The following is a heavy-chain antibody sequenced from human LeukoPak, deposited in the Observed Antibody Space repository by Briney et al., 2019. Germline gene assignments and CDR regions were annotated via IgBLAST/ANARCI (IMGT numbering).Heavy chain of an antibody. J-gene: IGHJ6*03. V-gene: IGHV1-69*05. CDR2: IIPIFGTA. CDR3: ARGPYCSSTSCYYYYYMDV. CDR1: GGTFSSYA. Sequence: GASVKVSCKASGGTFSSYAISWVRQAPGQGLEWMGGIIPIFGTANYAQKLQGRVTMTTDTSTSTAYMELRSLRSEDTAVYYCARGPYCSSTSCYYYYYMDVWGKGTTVTVSS. D-gene: IGHD2-2*01.